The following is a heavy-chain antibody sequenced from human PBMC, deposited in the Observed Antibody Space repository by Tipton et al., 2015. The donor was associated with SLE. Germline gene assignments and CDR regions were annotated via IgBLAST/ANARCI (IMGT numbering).Heavy chain of an antibody. D-gene: IGHD1-26*01. V-gene: IGHV4-38-2*02. CDR3: ASIVGASDAFDI. J-gene: IGHJ3*02. Sequence: LRLSCTVSGYSISSGYYWGWIRQPPGKGLEWIGSIYHSGSTYYNPSLKSRVTMSVDTSKNQFSLKLSSVTAADTAVYYCASIVGASDAFDIWGQGTMVTVSS. CDR1: GYSISSGYY. CDR2: IYHSGST.